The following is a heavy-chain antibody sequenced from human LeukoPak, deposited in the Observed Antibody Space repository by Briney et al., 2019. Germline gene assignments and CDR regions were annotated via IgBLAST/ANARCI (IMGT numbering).Heavy chain of an antibody. D-gene: IGHD3-22*01. CDR2: IYSGGGT. Sequence: GGSLRLSCAASGFTVSSNYMSWVRQAPGKGLVWVSVIYSGGGTYYADSVKGRFTISRDNSKNTLFLQMNSLRAEDTAVYYCARELTTFYYDISGYYGHAFDIWGQGTMVTVSS. CDR3: ARELTTFYYDISGYYGHAFDI. J-gene: IGHJ3*02. V-gene: IGHV3-66*01. CDR1: GFTVSSNY.